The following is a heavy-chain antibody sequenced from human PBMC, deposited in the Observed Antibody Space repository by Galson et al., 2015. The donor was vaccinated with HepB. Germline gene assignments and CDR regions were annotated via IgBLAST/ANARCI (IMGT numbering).Heavy chain of an antibody. CDR2: ISWNSGSI. CDR1: GFTFDDYA. V-gene: IGHV3-9*01. CDR3: ARGYYDILTGYSTDAFDI. Sequence: SLRLSCAASGFTFDDYAMHWVRQAPGKGLEWVSGISWNSGSIGYADSVKGRFTISRDNAKNSLYLQMNSLRAEDTALYYCARGYYDILTGYSTDAFDIWGQGTMVTVSS. D-gene: IGHD3-9*01. J-gene: IGHJ3*02.